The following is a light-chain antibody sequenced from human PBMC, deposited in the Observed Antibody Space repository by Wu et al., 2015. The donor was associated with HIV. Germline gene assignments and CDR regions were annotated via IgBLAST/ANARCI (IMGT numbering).Light chain of an antibody. J-gene: IGKJ4*01. CDR3: QQYGSSPLT. V-gene: IGKV3-20*01. Sequence: EIVLTQSPDTLSLSPGERATLSCRVSQTISNSLLAWYQQKPGQAPRLLIYGASGRATGIPDRFSGSGSGTDFTLTITRLEPEDFAVYFCQQYGSSPLTFGGGTNVEIK. CDR2: GAS. CDR1: QTISNSL.